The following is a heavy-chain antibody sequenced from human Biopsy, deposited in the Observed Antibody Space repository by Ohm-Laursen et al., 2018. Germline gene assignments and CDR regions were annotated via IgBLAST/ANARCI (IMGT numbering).Heavy chain of an antibody. CDR1: GGSISGYY. CDR2: IYYHNGRS. CDR3: ARGYAGLYEAFDF. Sequence: TLSLTCTVSGGSISGYYWTWIRQSPGKGLEWIGYIYYHNGRSSYNPSLRSRVTISADKSTNQFSLKLRSVTAADTAVYYCARGYAGLYEAFDFWGQGTVVTVAS. V-gene: IGHV4-59*01. J-gene: IGHJ3*01. D-gene: IGHD5-18*01.